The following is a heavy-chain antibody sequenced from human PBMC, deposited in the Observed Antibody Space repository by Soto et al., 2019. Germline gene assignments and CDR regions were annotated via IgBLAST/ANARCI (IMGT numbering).Heavy chain of an antibody. D-gene: IGHD2-2*01. V-gene: IGHV3-21*01. CDR2: VSFRGDI. CDR3: ARGCSSASCYYY. Sequence: LRRSCTASGFMFSSYTMNWVRQAPGKGLEWVSSVSFRGDIYYADSLEGRFTISRDDAKNSLYLQMNSLRAEDTAVYYCARGCSSASCYYYWGQGTLVTVSS. J-gene: IGHJ4*02. CDR1: GFMFSSYT.